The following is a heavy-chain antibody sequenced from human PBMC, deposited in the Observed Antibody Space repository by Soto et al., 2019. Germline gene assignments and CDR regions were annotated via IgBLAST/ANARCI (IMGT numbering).Heavy chain of an antibody. Sequence: GGSLRLSCAASGFTFSSSAMNWVRQAPGKGLEWVAVISYDGSNKYYADSVKGRFTISRDNSKNTLYLQMNSLRPEDTAVYYCARDLGTTPFDYWGQGPLVTVSS. J-gene: IGHJ4*02. CDR2: ISYDGSNK. CDR3: ARDLGTTPFDY. D-gene: IGHD3-16*01. V-gene: IGHV3-30-3*01. CDR1: GFTFSSSA.